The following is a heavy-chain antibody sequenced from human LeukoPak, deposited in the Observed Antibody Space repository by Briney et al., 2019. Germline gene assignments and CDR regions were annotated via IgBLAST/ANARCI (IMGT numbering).Heavy chain of an antibody. CDR3: ARAPPLIAFYDSSASTSPRPAYDY. Sequence: ASVKVSCKASGYTFTSYDINWVRQATGQGREWMGWMNPNSGKTGNAQKFQGRVTITRNTSISKAYMALSSLRSEDTAVYYCARAPPLIAFYDSSASTSPRPAYDYWGQGTLVTVSS. CDR2: MNPNSGKT. CDR1: GYTFTSYD. D-gene: IGHD3-22*01. J-gene: IGHJ4*02. V-gene: IGHV1-8*01.